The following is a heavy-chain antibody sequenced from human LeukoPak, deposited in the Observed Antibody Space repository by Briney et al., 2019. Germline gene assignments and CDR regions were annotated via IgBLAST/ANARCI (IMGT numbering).Heavy chain of an antibody. CDR3: ARRPAVYSSSRYTGAFDI. D-gene: IGHD6-13*01. J-gene: IGHJ3*02. CDR2: IIPIFGTA. CDR1: GGTFSSYA. V-gene: IGHV1-69*05. Sequence: SVKVSCKASGGTFSSYAISWVRQAPGQGLEWMGGIIPIFGTANYAQKFQGRVTITTDESTSTAYMELSSLRSEDTAVYYCARRPAVYSSSRYTGAFDIWGQGTMVTVSS.